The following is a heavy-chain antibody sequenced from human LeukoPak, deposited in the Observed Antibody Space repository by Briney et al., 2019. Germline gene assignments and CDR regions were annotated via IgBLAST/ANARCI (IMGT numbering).Heavy chain of an antibody. V-gene: IGHV4-59*01. CDR2: IYYSGST. CDR1: GGSISSYY. CDR3: ARYQTPIAAAGSRYAFDI. J-gene: IGHJ3*02. D-gene: IGHD6-13*01. Sequence: SETLSLTCTVSGGSISSYYWSWIRQPPGKGLEWIGYIYYSGSTNYSPSLKSRVTISVDTSKNQFSLKLGSVTAADTAVYYCARYQTPIAAAGSRYAFDIWARGQWSPSLQ.